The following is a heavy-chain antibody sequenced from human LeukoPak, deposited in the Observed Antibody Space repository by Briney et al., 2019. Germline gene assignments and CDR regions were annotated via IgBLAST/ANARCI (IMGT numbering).Heavy chain of an antibody. D-gene: IGHD2-2*01. V-gene: IGHV1-8*01. CDR2: MNPNSGNT. CDR3: ARTYCSSTSCYYYYYYMDV. CDR1: GYTFTSYD. Sequence: ASVKVSCKASGYTFTSYDINWVRQATGQGLEWMGWMNPNSGNTGYAQKFQGRVTMTRNTSISTAYMELSSLRSEDTAVYYCARTYCSSTSCYYYYYYMDVWGKGTTVTISS. J-gene: IGHJ6*03.